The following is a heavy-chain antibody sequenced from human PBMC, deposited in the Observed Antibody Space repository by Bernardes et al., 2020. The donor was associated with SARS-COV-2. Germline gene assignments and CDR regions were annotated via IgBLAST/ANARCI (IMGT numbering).Heavy chain of an antibody. CDR1: VYTFTNYD. D-gene: IGHD5-12*01. Sequence: SVKVSCKASVYTFTNYDINWVRQATGQGLEWMGWRNPNSDNTEYAWKFQGRVTLTRNTSISTAYMKLTSLTSEDTAVYYWAKGPWQPYYYGMDVWGQGTTVTVSS. CDR2: RNPNSDNT. V-gene: IGHV1-8*02. J-gene: IGHJ6*02. CDR3: AKGPWQPYYYGMDV.